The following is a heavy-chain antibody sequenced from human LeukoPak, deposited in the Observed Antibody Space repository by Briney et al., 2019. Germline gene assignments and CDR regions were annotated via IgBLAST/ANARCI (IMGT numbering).Heavy chain of an antibody. CDR2: ISGSGGST. D-gene: IGHD2-8*01. V-gene: IGHV3-23*01. CDR3: AKDRCSNGIGCYYYYMDV. J-gene: IGHJ6*03. CDR1: GFTFSSYG. Sequence: GGSLRLSCAASGFTFSSYGMSWVRQAPGKGLEWVSAISGSGGSTYYADSVKGRFTISRDNSKNTLYLQMNSLRAEDTAVYYCAKDRCSNGIGCYYYYMDVWGKGTTVTISS.